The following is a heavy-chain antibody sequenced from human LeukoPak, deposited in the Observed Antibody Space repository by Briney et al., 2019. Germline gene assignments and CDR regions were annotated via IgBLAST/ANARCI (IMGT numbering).Heavy chain of an antibody. Sequence: HSGGSLRLSCVASGFTFSDYAVHWVRQAPGRGLECVAVVSYDGSNKNHADSVKGRFTISRDNSKNTLYLQMNSLRVEDTAVYYCARETGYRFDYWGRGTLVSVSS. CDR3: ARETGYRFDY. CDR2: VSYDGSNK. V-gene: IGHV3-30-3*01. D-gene: IGHD3-9*01. CDR1: GFTFSDYA. J-gene: IGHJ4*02.